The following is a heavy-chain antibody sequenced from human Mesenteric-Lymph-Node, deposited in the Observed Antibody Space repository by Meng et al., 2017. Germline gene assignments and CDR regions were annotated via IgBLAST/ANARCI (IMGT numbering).Heavy chain of an antibody. CDR1: GYTFTSYG. CDR3: ARDRPYFDSNWFDP. Sequence: QFQLVQSVAELKKPGASLKVSCMASGYTFTSYGIQWVRQAPGQGIEWMGWINVGNDKRKYSQKFQGRVTITRDTSASTAYMEVSSLRSEDTAVYYCARDRPYFDSNWFDPWGQGTLVTVSS. CDR2: INVGNDKR. D-gene: IGHD3-9*01. V-gene: IGHV1-3*01. J-gene: IGHJ5*02.